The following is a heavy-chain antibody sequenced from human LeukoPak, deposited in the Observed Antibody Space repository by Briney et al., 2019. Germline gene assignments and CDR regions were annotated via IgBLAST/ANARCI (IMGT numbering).Heavy chain of an antibody. CDR3: AREEVIAWFDP. J-gene: IGHJ5*02. D-gene: IGHD2/OR15-2a*01. V-gene: IGHV4-39*07. CDR2: IYYSGST. Sequence: SETLSLTCTVSGGSISSSSYYWGWIRQPPGKGLEWIGSIYYSGSTYYNPSLKSRVTISVDTSKNQFSLKLSSVTAADTAVYYCAREEVIAWFDPWGQGTLVTVSS. CDR1: GGSISSSSYY.